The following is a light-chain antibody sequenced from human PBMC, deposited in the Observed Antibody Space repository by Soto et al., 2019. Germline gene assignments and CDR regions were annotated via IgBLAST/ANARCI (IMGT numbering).Light chain of an antibody. Sequence: ALAQPASVSGSPGQAITVSCSGTSSDIGAHNFVSWYQQHPGKAPKLIIYEVINRPSGVSDRFSGSKSGNTASLTISGLQSEDEADYYCNSYTTSNTFVFGSGTKVTVL. CDR2: EVI. J-gene: IGLJ1*01. CDR1: SSDIGAHNF. CDR3: NSYTTSNTFV. V-gene: IGLV2-14*03.